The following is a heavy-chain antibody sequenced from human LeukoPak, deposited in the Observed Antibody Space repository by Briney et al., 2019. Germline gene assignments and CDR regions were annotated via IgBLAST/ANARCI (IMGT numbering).Heavy chain of an antibody. CDR1: GFTFSSFA. J-gene: IGHJ4*02. CDR3: AKDYFGSGSQFDS. D-gene: IGHD3-10*01. Sequence: GGSLRLSCAGSGFTFSSFAMSWVRQAPGKGLEWVSAISASGTNTYYADSVKGRFTISRDNSENTLDLQMNSLRAEDTAIYYCAKDYFGSGSQFDSWGQGTLVTVSS. V-gene: IGHV3-23*01. CDR2: ISASGTNT.